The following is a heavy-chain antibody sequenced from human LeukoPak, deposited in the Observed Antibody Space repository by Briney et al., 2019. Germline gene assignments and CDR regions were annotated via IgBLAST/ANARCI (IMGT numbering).Heavy chain of an antibody. V-gene: IGHV4-34*01. CDR3: ARSYCSGDCYSAFDI. CDR1: VGSFSGHF. D-gene: IGHD2-21*02. Sequence: SETLSLTCAVYVGSFSGHFWSWIRQPPGVGLQWIGEINHSGSTNYSPSLKSRVTMSVDTSKNQFSLELSSVTAADTAVYFCARSYCSGDCYSAFDIWGQGTTVIVSS. J-gene: IGHJ3*02. CDR2: INHSGST.